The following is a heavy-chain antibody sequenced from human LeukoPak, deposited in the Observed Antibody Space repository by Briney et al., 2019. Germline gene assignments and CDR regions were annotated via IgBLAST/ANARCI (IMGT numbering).Heavy chain of an antibody. J-gene: IGHJ5*02. CDR3: AKGGIGEAGSTDT. Sequence: PGGSLRLPCAASGFTFSTYAFTWVREAPGEGLEWVSSIGVSGNPYYADSVRGRFTISRENSRNTVFLQINSLRAEDTAIYYCAKGGIGEAGSTDTWGQGTLVTVSS. D-gene: IGHD6-13*01. CDR2: IGVSGNP. CDR1: GFTFSTYA. V-gene: IGHV3-23*01.